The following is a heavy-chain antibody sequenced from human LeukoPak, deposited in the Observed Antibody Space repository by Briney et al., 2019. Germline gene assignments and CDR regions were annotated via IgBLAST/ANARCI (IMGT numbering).Heavy chain of an antibody. V-gene: IGHV3-30*01. CDR3: ARGSPAVAGEENWFDP. CDR2: ISYDGSNK. D-gene: IGHD6-19*01. CDR1: GFTFSSYA. Sequence: GGSLRLSCAASGFTFSSYAMSWVRQAPGKGLEWVAVISYDGSNKYYADSVKGRFTISRDNSKNTLYLQMNSLRAEDTAVYYCARGSPAVAGEENWFDPWGQGTLVTVSS. J-gene: IGHJ5*02.